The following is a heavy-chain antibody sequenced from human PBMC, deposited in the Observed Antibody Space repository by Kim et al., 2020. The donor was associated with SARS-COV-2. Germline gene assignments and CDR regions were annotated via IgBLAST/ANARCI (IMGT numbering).Heavy chain of an antibody. CDR3: ARGGVGYCSSTSCYGKEFDY. D-gene: IGHD2-2*01. CDR2: INHSGST. CDR1: GGSFSGYY. V-gene: IGHV4-34*01. Sequence: SETLSLTCAVYGGSFSGYYWSWIRQPPGKGLEWIGEINHSGSTNYNPSLKSRVTISVDTSKNQFSLKLSSVTAADTAVYYCARGGVGYCSSTSCYGKEFDYWGQGTLVTVSS. J-gene: IGHJ4*02.